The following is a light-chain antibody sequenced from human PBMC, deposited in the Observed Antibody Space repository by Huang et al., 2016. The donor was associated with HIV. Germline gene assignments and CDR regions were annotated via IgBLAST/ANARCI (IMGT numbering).Light chain of an antibody. CDR1: QSITNY. Sequence: DIQMTQSPSSLSASVGDRVTITCRASQSITNYLNWYQHKPGKAPKLLIYAASSLQSGVPSRFSGSGSGTDFTLTISSLQTEDFATYYCQQSYSTPRTFGQGTKVEIK. J-gene: IGKJ1*01. CDR2: AAS. CDR3: QQSYSTPRT. V-gene: IGKV1-39*01.